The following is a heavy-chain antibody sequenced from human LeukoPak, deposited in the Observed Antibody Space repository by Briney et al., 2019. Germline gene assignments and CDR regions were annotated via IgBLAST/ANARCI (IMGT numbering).Heavy chain of an antibody. CDR3: ASTDSYYYYYGMDV. Sequence: LSLTCAVYGGSFSGYYWSWIRQPPGKGLEWIGEINHSGSTNYNPSLKSRVTISVDTSKNQFSLKLSSVTAADTAVYYCASTDSYYYYYGMDVWGQGTTVTVSS. CDR1: GGSFSGYY. J-gene: IGHJ6*02. CDR2: INHSGST. V-gene: IGHV4-34*01.